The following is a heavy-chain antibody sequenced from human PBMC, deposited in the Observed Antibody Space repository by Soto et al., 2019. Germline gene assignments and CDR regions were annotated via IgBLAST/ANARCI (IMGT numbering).Heavy chain of an antibody. CDR2: INHSGST. V-gene: IGHV4-34*01. Sequence: LSLTCAVYGGSFSGYYWSWIRQPPGKGLEWIGEINHSGSTNYNPSLKSRVTISVDTSKNQFSLKLSSVTAADTAVYYCARGLGTHKYYYGKDVWGQGTTVTVSS. J-gene: IGHJ6*02. CDR1: GGSFSGYY. CDR3: ARGLGTHKYYYGKDV. D-gene: IGHD1-1*01.